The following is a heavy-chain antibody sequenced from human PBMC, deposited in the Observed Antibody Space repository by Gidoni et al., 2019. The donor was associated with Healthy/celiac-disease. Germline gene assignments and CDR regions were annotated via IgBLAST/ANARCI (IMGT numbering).Heavy chain of an antibody. J-gene: IGHJ6*02. Sequence: QVQLQESGPGLVKPSETLSLTCTAPGGSISSYYWSWIRQPPGKGLEWIGYIYSSGSPNYNPSLKSRVTISVDTSKNQFSLKLSSVTAADTAVYYCARDSSYYYYGMDVWGQGTTVTVSS. D-gene: IGHD2-2*01. V-gene: IGHV4-59*01. CDR1: GGSISSYY. CDR2: IYSSGSP. CDR3: ARDSSYYYYGMDV.